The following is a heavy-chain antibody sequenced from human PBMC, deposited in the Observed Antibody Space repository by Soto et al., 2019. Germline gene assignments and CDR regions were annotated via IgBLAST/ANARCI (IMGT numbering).Heavy chain of an antibody. CDR1: GGSISGYY. V-gene: IGHV4-59*01. J-gene: IGHJ6*02. Sequence: QVQLQESGPGLVKPSETLSLTCTVSGGSISGYYWSWIRQPPGKGLEWIGYMYNTGSTVYNPSFKSRDPISVDTSKNQFSLKLNSVTAADAAVYYCARDLWGYCGTDCYPLDVWGQGTTVTVSS. D-gene: IGHD2-21*02. CDR2: MYNTGST. CDR3: ARDLWGYCGTDCYPLDV.